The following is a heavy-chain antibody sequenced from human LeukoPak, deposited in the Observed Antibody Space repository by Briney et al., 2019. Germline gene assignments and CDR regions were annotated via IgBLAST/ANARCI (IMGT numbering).Heavy chain of an antibody. J-gene: IGHJ6*03. CDR3: ASRKRGVFDYYYYMDV. CDR2: IYNSGST. D-gene: IGHD3-10*01. Sequence: PSETLSLTCTVSGYSISSGYFWGWIRQPPGKGLEWIGTIYNSGSTYYNPSLKSRVTISVDTSKNQFSLKLSSVTAADTAVYYCASRKRGVFDYYYYMDVWGKGATVTISS. CDR1: GYSISSGYF. V-gene: IGHV4-38-2*02.